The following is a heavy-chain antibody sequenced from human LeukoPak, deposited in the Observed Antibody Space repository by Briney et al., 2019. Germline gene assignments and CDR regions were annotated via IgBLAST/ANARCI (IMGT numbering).Heavy chain of an antibody. Sequence: ASVKVSCKASGYTFTSYDINWVRQAPGQGHEWMGWMNPNSGNTGYAQKFQGRVTMTRNTSISTAYMELSSLRSEDTAVYYCAIRRSHDFWSGLDDYWGQGTLVTVSS. CDR2: MNPNSGNT. V-gene: IGHV1-8*01. J-gene: IGHJ4*02. D-gene: IGHD3-3*01. CDR3: AIRRSHDFWSGLDDY. CDR1: GYTFTSYD.